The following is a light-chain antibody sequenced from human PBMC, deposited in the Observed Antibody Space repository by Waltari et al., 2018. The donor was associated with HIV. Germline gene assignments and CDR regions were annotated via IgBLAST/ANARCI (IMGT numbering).Light chain of an antibody. J-gene: IGLJ3*02. V-gene: IGLV1-47*01. CDR2: RNN. CDR1: SSNLGSNH. CDR3: AAWDDSLSGLV. Sequence: QSVLTQPPSASGTPGQRVTISCSGSSSNLGSNHVYLYQHLPGTAPKLLNYRNNKRPTGVPDRLSGSKSGTSASLAISGLRSEDETNYYCAAWDDSLSGLVFGGGTKLTVL.